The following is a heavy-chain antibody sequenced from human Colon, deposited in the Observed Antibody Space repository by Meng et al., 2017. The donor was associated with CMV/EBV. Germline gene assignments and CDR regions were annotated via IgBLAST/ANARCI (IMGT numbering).Heavy chain of an antibody. CDR1: CPFSGTW. CDR2: IRTNVDGGTA. Sequence: CPFSGTWMSWVRQAPGKGLEWVGRIRTNVDGGTADYAAPVRGRFTISRDDSKNTLFLHMSSLKTEDTAIYYCTTHPVAATPYYFDFWGQGTLVTVSS. D-gene: IGHD2-15*01. J-gene: IGHJ4*02. CDR3: TTHPVAATPYYFDF. V-gene: IGHV3-15*01.